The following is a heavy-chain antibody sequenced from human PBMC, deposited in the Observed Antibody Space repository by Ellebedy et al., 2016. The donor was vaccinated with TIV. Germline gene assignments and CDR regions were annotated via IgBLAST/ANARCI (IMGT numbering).Heavy chain of an antibody. CDR1: RFTFTSHW. V-gene: IGHV3-7*01. CDR3: SRINCSNTSCPADH. J-gene: IGHJ4*02. Sequence: GESLKISXAASRFTFTSHWMGWVRQAPGKGLEWVANIDRDGSDKYYVDSVKGRFTISRDNAKNSLYLQMNSLRAEDTAVYFCSRINCSNTSCPADHWGQGTLVTVSS. D-gene: IGHD2-2*01. CDR2: IDRDGSDK.